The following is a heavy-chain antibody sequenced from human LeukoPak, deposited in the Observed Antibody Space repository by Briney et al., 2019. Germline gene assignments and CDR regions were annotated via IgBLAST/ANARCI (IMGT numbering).Heavy chain of an antibody. Sequence: PGGSLRLSCAASGFSFSSYAMTWVRQAPGKGLEWVSALSTSGGNTYYADSVKGRFTISRDNPKNTLYLHMNSLRAEDTAVYYCAKLPREYCSSTSCPNWFDTWGQGTLVTVSS. V-gene: IGHV3-23*01. CDR1: GFSFSSYA. J-gene: IGHJ5*02. CDR2: LSTSGGNT. D-gene: IGHD2-2*01. CDR3: AKLPREYCSSTSCPNWFDT.